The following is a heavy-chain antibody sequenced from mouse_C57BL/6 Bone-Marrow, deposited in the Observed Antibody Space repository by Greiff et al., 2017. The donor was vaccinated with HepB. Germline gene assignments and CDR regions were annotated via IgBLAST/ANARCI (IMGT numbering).Heavy chain of an antibody. D-gene: IGHD4-1*01. CDR3: ARSGTGTGYFDV. CDR1: GYTFTSYW. V-gene: IGHV1-55*01. CDR2: IYPGSGST. Sequence: VQLQQSGAELVKPGASVKMSCEASGYTFTSYWITWVKQRPGQGLEWIGDIYPGSGSTNYNEKFKSKATLTVDTSSSTAYMQLSSLTSEDSAVYYCARSGTGTGYFDVWGTGTTVTVSS. J-gene: IGHJ1*03.